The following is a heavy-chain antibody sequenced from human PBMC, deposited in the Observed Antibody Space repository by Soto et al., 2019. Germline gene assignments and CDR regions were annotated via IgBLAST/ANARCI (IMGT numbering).Heavy chain of an antibody. V-gene: IGHV3-30*18. J-gene: IGHJ4*02. Sequence: VGSLRLSCAASGLTFSSYGMHWVRQAPGKGLEWVAVISYDGSNKYYADSVKGRFTISRDNSKNTLYLQMNSLRAEDTAVYYCAKEGWVGYCSGGSCRGYFDYWGQGTLVTSPQ. CDR2: ISYDGSNK. D-gene: IGHD2-15*01. CDR3: AKEGWVGYCSGGSCRGYFDY. CDR1: GLTFSSYG.